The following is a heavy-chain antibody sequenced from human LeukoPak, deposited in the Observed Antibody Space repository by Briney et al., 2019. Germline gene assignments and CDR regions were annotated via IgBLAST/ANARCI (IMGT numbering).Heavy chain of an antibody. CDR2: ISAYNGNT. D-gene: IGHD3-3*01. J-gene: IGHJ6*03. CDR3: ARKLEYYYYYMDV. Sequence: ASVKVSCKASGGTFSSYAISWVRQAPGQGLEWMGWISAYNGNTNYAQKLQGRVTMTTDTSTSTAYMELRSLRSDDTAVYYCARKLEYYYYYMDVWGKGTTVTVSS. V-gene: IGHV1-18*01. CDR1: GGTFSSYA.